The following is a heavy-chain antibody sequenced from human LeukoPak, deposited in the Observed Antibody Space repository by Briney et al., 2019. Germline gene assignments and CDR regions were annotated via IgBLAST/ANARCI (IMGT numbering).Heavy chain of an antibody. D-gene: IGHD3-16*01. J-gene: IGHJ4*02. CDR2: IKQDGSEK. CDR1: GFTFSSYS. CDR3: ARGNDYDRY. V-gene: IGHV3-7*01. Sequence: GGSLRLSCAASGFTFSSYSMNWVRQAPGKGLEWVANIKQDGSEKYYVDSVKGRFTISRDNAKNSVYLQMNSLRAEDTAVYYCARGNDYDRYWGQGTLVTVSS.